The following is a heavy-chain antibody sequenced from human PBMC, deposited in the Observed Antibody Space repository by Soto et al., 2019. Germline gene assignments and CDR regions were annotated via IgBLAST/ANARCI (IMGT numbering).Heavy chain of an antibody. J-gene: IGHJ4*02. D-gene: IGHD5-12*01. V-gene: IGHV1-2*02. CDR2: INPKSGVT. CDR3: ARDRGQNSGYI. CDR1: GYIFTDYY. Sequence: QVQLVQSGAEVKKPGASVRVSCKASGYIFTDYYMHWVRQAPGQGLEWMGWINPKSGVTKSPQQFQGRVAMTRDTSISTVYMELSSLTSEDTAVYYCARDRGQNSGYIWGQGTLVTVSS.